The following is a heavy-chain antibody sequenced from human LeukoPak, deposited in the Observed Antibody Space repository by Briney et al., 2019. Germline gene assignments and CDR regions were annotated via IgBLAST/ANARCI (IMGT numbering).Heavy chain of an antibody. Sequence: GSLRLSCAASGFTFSSYAMSWVRQAPGKGLEWVALMSYDGDNKYYADSVKGRFTISRDNSKNTLYLQMNSLRAEDTSVYYCARDRYYYGSGTPRGIYYYGMDVWGQGTTVTVS. J-gene: IGHJ6*02. D-gene: IGHD3-10*01. V-gene: IGHV3-30-3*01. CDR3: ARDRYYYGSGTPRGIYYYGMDV. CDR1: GFTFSSYA. CDR2: MSYDGDNK.